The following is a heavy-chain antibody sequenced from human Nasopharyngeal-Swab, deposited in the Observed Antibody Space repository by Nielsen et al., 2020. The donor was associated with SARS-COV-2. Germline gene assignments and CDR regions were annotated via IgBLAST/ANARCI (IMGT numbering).Heavy chain of an antibody. CDR2: ISSSSTYI. CDR1: GFTFNNYN. CDR3: ARDGLDYDFWSAYFMDV. D-gene: IGHD3-3*01. J-gene: IGHJ6*02. Sequence: GGSLRLSCAASGFTFNNYNFNWVRQAPGKGLEWVSSISSSSTYIYYADSVKGRFTISRDNAKNSLYLQMKSLRAEDTAMYYCARDGLDYDFWSAYFMDVWGQGTTVTVSS. V-gene: IGHV3-21*01.